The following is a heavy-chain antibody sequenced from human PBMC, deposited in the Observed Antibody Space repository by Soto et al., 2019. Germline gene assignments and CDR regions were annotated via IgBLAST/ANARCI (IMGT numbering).Heavy chain of an antibody. V-gene: IGHV2-5*02. Sequence: QITLKESGPTLVKPTQTLTLTCTFSGFSLSTSGVGVGWIRQPPGKALEWLALIYWDDDKRYSPSLKSRLTITNDTSKNQVVLTMTNMDPVDTATYYCAHRKNSGWYFGPWGQGTLVTVSS. CDR1: GFSLSTSGVG. J-gene: IGHJ5*02. CDR3: AHRKNSGWYFGP. D-gene: IGHD6-19*01. CDR2: IYWDDDK.